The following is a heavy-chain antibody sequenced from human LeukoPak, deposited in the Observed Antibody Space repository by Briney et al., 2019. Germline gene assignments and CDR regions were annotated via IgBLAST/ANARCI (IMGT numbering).Heavy chain of an antibody. J-gene: IGHJ6*02. Sequence: GGSLRLSCAASGFTFSSYDMHWVRQATGKGLEWVSAIGTAGDTYYPGSVKGRFTISRENAKNSLYLQMNSLRAGDTAVYYCTRSIAAAGPYYYYYYGMDDWGQGTTVTVSS. CDR1: GFTFSSYD. V-gene: IGHV3-13*01. D-gene: IGHD6-13*01. CDR3: TRSIAAAGPYYYYYYGMDD. CDR2: IGTAGDT.